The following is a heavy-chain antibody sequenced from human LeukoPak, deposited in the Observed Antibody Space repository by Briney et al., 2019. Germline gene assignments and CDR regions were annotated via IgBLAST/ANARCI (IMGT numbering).Heavy chain of an antibody. V-gene: IGHV3-7*01. CDR1: GFTFSVYW. CDR3: ARGGSWFAP. CDR2: IKEEGREK. J-gene: IGHJ5*02. Sequence: GGSLRLSCVASGFTFSVYWMSGVRRAPGKGGGWVANIKEEGREKYYVDSVEGRFTISRDSAKNSLYLQMSSLRAEDTAVYYCARGGSWFAPWGQRTLVTVSS. D-gene: IGHD3-10*01.